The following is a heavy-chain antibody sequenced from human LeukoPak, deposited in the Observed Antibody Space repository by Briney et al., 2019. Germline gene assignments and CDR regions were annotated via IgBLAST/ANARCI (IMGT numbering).Heavy chain of an antibody. CDR2: INHSGST. CDR1: GGSFSGYY. J-gene: IGHJ2*01. CDR3: ARAIPYYYGSGGPRLVWYFDL. Sequence: SETLSLTCAVYGGSFSGYYWSWIRQPPGKGLEWIGEINHSGSTNYNPSLKSRVTISVDTSKNQFSLKLSSVTAADTAVYYCARAIPYYYGSGGPRLVWYFDLWGRGTLVTVSS. D-gene: IGHD3-10*01. V-gene: IGHV4-34*01.